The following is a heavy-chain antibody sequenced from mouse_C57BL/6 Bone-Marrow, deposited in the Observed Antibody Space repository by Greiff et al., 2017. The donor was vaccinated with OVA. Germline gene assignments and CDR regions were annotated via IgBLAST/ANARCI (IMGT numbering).Heavy chain of an antibody. CDR3: TPDYDGAWFAY. CDR1: GFNIKDDY. V-gene: IGHV14-4*01. D-gene: IGHD2-4*01. J-gene: IGHJ3*01. CDR2: IGPENGDA. Sequence: EVQLQQSGAELVRPGASVKLSCTASGFNIKDDYMHWVKQRPEQGLEWIGWIGPENGDAEYASKFQGKATITADTSSNTAYLQLSSLTSEDTAVYYCTPDYDGAWFAYRGQGALVTVSA.